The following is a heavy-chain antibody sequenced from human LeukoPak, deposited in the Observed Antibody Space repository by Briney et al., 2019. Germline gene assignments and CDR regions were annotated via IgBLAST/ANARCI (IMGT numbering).Heavy chain of an antibody. CDR3: ARWELGTAY. J-gene: IGHJ4*02. Sequence: SETLSLTCTVSGVSISSYYWSWIRQLPGKGLEWIGYIYYSGSTYYNPSLKSRVTISVDTSKNQFSLKLSSVTAADTAVYYCARWELGTAYWGQGTLVTVSS. D-gene: IGHD7-27*01. V-gene: IGHV4-59*08. CDR2: IYYSGST. CDR1: GVSISSYY.